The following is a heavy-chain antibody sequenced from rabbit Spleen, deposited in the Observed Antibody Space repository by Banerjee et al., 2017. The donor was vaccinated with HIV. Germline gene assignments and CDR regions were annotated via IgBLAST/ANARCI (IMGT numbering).Heavy chain of an antibody. D-gene: IGHD4-1*01. CDR2: MDPEFDST. CDR1: GFSLSSYS. Sequence: QEQLVESGGGLVTPGGSLTLSCKASGFSLSSYSVGWVRQAPGKGLEWIGYMDPEFDSTYYANWAKGRSTFSKTSSTTVTLQMTSLTAADTATYFCARDLDDVIGWNFGWWGPGTLVTVS. V-gene: IGHV1S45*01. J-gene: IGHJ6*01. CDR3: ARDLDDVIGWNFGW.